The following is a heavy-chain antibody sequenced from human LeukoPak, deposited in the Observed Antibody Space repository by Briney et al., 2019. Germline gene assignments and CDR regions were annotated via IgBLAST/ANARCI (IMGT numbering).Heavy chain of an antibody. CDR2: IYTSGST. CDR1: GGSISSYY. CDR3: ARPRYCTNGVCYKGHDAFDI. J-gene: IGHJ3*02. V-gene: IGHV4-4*07. D-gene: IGHD2-8*01. Sequence: SETLSLTCTVSGGSISSYYWSWIRQPAGKGLEWIGRIYTSGSTNYNPSLKSRVTMSVDTSKNQFSLKLSSVTAADTAVYYCARPRYCTNGVCYKGHDAFDIWGQGTMVTVSS.